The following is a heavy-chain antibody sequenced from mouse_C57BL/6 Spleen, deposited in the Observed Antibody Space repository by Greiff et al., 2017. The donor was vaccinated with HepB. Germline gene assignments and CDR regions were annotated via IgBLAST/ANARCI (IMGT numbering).Heavy chain of an antibody. J-gene: IGHJ2*01. D-gene: IGHD3-2*02. CDR3: ASQLRLRSSFDY. V-gene: IGHV1-52*01. CDR2: IDPSDSET. Sequence: QVQLQQPGAELVRPGSSVKLSCKASGYTFTSYWMHWVKQRPIQGLEWIGNIDPSDSETHYNQKFKDKATLTVDKSSSTAYMQLSSLTSEDSAVYYCASQLRLRSSFDYWGQSTTLTVSS. CDR1: GYTFTSYW.